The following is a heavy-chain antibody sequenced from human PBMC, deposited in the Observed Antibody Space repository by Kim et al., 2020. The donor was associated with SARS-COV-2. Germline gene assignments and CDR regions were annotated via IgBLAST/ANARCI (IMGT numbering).Heavy chain of an antibody. V-gene: IGHV3-9*01. CDR1: GFTFDDYA. J-gene: IGHJ3*02. CDR2: ISWNSGSI. Sequence: GGSLRLSCAASGFTFDDYAMHWVRQAPGKGLEWVSGISWNSGSIGYADSVKGRFTISRDNAKNSLYLQMNSLRAEDTALYYCAKDRRKDIVVVPAAAENDAFDIWGQGTMVTVSS. CDR3: AKDRRKDIVVVPAAAENDAFDI. D-gene: IGHD2-2*01.